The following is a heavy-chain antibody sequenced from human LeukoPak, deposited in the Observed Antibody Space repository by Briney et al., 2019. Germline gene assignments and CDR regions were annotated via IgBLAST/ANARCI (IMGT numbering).Heavy chain of an antibody. CDR1: GFTFSSYG. CDR3: ARRVSSSWYFGIDAFDI. V-gene: IGHV4-39*01. Sequence: PGGSLRLSCAASGFTFSSYGMHWVRQAPGKGVEWIGSIYYSGSTYYNPSLKSRVTISVDTSKNQFSLKLSSVTAADTAVYYCARRVSSSWYFGIDAFDIWGQGTMVTVSS. CDR2: IYYSGST. J-gene: IGHJ3*02. D-gene: IGHD6-13*01.